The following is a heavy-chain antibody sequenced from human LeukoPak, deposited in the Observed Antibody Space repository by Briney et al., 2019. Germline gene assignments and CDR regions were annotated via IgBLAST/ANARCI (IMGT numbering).Heavy chain of an antibody. CDR1: GLTFSDYY. CDR3: ARDRWLQFGPFDY. Sequence: PGGSLRLSCAASGLTFSDYYMSWIRQAPGKGLEWVSYISSSGSTTHYADPVKGRFTISRDNAKNSLYLQMNSLRAEDTAVYYCARDRWLQFGPFDYWGQGTLVTVSS. J-gene: IGHJ4*02. D-gene: IGHD5-24*01. V-gene: IGHV3-11*01. CDR2: ISSSGSTT.